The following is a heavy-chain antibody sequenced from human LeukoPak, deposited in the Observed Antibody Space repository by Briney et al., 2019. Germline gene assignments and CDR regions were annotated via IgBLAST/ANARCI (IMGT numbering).Heavy chain of an antibody. J-gene: IGHJ4*02. V-gene: IGHV3-30*02. Sequence: GGSLRLSCAASGFTFSSYGMHWVRQAPGKGLEWVAFIRYDGSNKYYADSVQGRFTISRDNSKNTLYLQMNSLRAEDTAVYYCAKVGCSSTSCPNTFDYWGQGTLVTVSS. CDR1: GFTFSSYG. CDR3: AKVGCSSTSCPNTFDY. D-gene: IGHD2-2*01. CDR2: IRYDGSNK.